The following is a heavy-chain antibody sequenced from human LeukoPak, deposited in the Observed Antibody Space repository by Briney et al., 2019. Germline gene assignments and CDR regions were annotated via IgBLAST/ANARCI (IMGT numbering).Heavy chain of an antibody. J-gene: IGHJ4*02. CDR2: MNPNSGNT. V-gene: IGHV1-8*01. Sequence: ASVKVSCKASGYTFTTYDINWVRQAAGQGLEWMAWMNPNSGNTGYAQKFQGRVTMTRNTSISTAYMELSSLRSEDTAVYYCARVAGNCGGDCYRLVYWGQGTLVTVSS. D-gene: IGHD2-21*01. CDR1: GYTFTTYD. CDR3: ARVAGNCGGDCYRLVY.